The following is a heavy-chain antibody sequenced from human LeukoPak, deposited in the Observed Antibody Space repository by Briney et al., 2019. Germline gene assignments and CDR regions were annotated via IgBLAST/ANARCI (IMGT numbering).Heavy chain of an antibody. CDR2: IYYSGST. Sequence: KPSETLSLTCTVSGGSISSYYWSWIRQPPGKGLEWIGYIYYSGSTNYNPSLKSRVTISVDTSKNQFSLKLSSVTAADTAVYYCARHTGYYYYGMDVWGQGTTVTVSS. J-gene: IGHJ6*02. CDR1: GGSISSYY. CDR3: ARHTGYYYYGMDV. V-gene: IGHV4-59*08.